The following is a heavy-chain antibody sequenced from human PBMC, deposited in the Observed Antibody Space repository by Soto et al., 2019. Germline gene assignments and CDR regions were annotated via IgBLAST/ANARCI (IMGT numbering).Heavy chain of an antibody. V-gene: IGHV4-59*01. Sequence: PSETLPLTCSLSGASISSYYWTWIRQPPGGGLAWIGNMHHTQGTNDTPSLRGRVHMSIDTSMNQYSLRLTSVTAADTAVYYCARVPFVGYFDWLDPWGHGTLVTVSS. CDR3: ARVPFVGYFDWLDP. CDR1: GASISSYY. J-gene: IGHJ5*02. CDR2: MHHTQGT. D-gene: IGHD3-9*01.